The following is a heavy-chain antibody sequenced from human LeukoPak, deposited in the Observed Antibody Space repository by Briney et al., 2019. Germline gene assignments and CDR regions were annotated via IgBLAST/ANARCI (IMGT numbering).Heavy chain of an antibody. D-gene: IGHD3-22*01. CDR3: ARGRRITMIVLVSGVFDP. V-gene: IGHV4-34*01. CDR2: INHSGST. Sequence: SETLSLTCAVYGGSFSGYYWSWIRQPPGKGLEWIGEINHSGSTNYNPSLKSRVTISVDTSKNQFSLKLSSVTAADTAVYYCARGRRITMIVLVSGVFDPWGQGTLVAVSS. CDR1: GGSFSGYY. J-gene: IGHJ5*02.